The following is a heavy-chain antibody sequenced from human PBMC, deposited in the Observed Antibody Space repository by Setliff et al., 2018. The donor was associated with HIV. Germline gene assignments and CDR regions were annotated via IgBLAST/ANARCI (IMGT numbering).Heavy chain of an antibody. CDR1: GFTFSKYW. V-gene: IGHV3-7*03. CDR3: ARDYWGNSYFDY. J-gene: IGHJ4*02. D-gene: IGHD3-16*01. Sequence: PGGSMRLSCAASGFTFSKYWMSWVRQGPGQGLEWVANIKQDGSEKHYVGSVKGRFTISRDNDKKLLILQMNSLAAEDMAVYYCARDYWGNSYFDYWGQGTRVTVS. CDR2: IKQDGSEK.